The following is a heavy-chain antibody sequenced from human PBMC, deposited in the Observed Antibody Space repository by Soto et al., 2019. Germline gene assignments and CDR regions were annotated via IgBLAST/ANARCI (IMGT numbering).Heavy chain of an antibody. CDR2: IYYSGTT. CDR3: ARGVAAADY. CDR1: GGSINNHY. Sequence: SETLSLTCTVSGGSINNHYWSWIRQPPGKGLEWIGYIYYSGTTNYNPSLKGRVTISVDTSKNQFSLNLTSLTAADTAVYYCARGVAAADYWGQGTLVTVSS. J-gene: IGHJ4*02. D-gene: IGHD6-13*01. V-gene: IGHV4-59*11.